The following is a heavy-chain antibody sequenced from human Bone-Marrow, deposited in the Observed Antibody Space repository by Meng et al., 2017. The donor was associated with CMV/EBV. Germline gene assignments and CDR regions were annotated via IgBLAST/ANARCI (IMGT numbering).Heavy chain of an antibody. J-gene: IGHJ4*02. CDR1: GFTFSDYY. CDR3: ARGWSSSSSPFDW. CDR2: ISYRGST. D-gene: IGHD6-6*01. Sequence: GSLRLSCAASGFTFSDYYMSWIRQPPGKGLEWIGVISYRGSTYYNPSLKSRVTISIDTSKSQFSLKVNSMTAADTAVYYCARGWSSSSSPFDWWGQGTLVTVSS. V-gene: IGHV4-34*01.